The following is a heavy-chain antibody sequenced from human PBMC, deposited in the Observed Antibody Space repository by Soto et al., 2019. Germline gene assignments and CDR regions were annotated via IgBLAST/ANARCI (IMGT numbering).Heavy chain of an antibody. J-gene: IGHJ4*02. V-gene: IGHV3-43*01. D-gene: IGHD1-7*01. CDR3: VKRSNSTSADLFDH. CDR1: GFTFDDYT. CDR2: ITWDGSST. Sequence: PEGSLTLSCTASGFTFDDYTMHWVRQPPGKGLEWVSFITWDGSSTYYEDSVKGRFTISRDNTKNSQYHQMNSLSAAATALYYCVKRSNSTSADLFDHWGQGTLVTVSS.